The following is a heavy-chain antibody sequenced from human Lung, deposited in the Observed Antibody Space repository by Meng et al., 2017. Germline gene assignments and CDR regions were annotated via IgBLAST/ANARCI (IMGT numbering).Heavy chain of an antibody. CDR2: LIAVFDKT. CDR1: GGYFSTHT. D-gene: IGHD1-14*01. CDR3: ARGRRNEPLFDC. V-gene: IGHV1-69*13. J-gene: IGHJ4*02. Sequence: QVQLVQSGAEVKKPGSSVKVACKTSGGYFSTHTFSWVRQAPGQGLEWMGGLIAVFDKTKAAPRFQDRVTFTADESTSTAYMELSSLTFDDTAVYFCARGRRNEPLFDCWGQGTLVTVSS.